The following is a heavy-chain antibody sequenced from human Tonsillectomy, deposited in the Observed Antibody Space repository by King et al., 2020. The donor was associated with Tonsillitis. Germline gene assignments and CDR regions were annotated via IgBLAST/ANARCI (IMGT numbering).Heavy chain of an antibody. J-gene: IGHJ4*02. CDR3: ARDYSSSWRLDH. CDR2: ISFGSDIT. V-gene: IGHV3-48*04. D-gene: IGHD6-13*01. CDR1: GFIFSDYS. Sequence: VQLVESGGGLVQPGGSLRLSCAASGFIFSDYSMNWVRQAPGRGLEWVAYISFGSDITYYADSVMGRFTISRDNAKNSLYLQMTSLKVEDTAVYYCARDYSSSWRLDHWGQGTLVTASA.